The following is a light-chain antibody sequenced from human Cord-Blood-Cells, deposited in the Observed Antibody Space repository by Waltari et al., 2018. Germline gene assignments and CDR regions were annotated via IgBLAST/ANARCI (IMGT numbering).Light chain of an antibody. J-gene: IGKJ1*01. V-gene: IGKV3-11*01. CDR3: QQRSNWPWT. Sequence: EIVLTQPPPTLSFSPGERATLPCRASQSVSSYLAWYQQKPGQAPRLLIYDASNRATGIPARFSGSGSGTDFTLTISSLEHEDFAVYYCQQRSNWPWTFGQGTKVEIK. CDR1: QSVSSY. CDR2: DAS.